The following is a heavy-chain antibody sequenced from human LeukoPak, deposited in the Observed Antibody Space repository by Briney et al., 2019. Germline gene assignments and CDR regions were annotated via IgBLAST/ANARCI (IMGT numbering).Heavy chain of an antibody. D-gene: IGHD2-2*03. CDR1: RFSFSGYW. Sequence: GGALRVSSAAPRFSFSGYWMSWVRQAPGKGLEWVANIKQDGSEKYYVDSVKGRFTISRDNTKNSLYLQMNSLRAEDTAVYYCATSFNGYCSSTSCFDAFDIWGQGTMVTVSS. CDR3: ATSFNGYCSSTSCFDAFDI. CDR2: IKQDGSEK. V-gene: IGHV3-7*01. J-gene: IGHJ3*02.